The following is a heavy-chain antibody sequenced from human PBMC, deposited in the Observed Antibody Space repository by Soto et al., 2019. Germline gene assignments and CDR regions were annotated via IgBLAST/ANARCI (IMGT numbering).Heavy chain of an antibody. CDR2: MDPINGAT. CDR3: GRGPSPRAPAGGTPYYYAMDV. D-gene: IGHD6-13*01. J-gene: IGHJ6*02. Sequence: ASVKVSCKTSGYDFTAYDINWVRQASGQGLEWMGWMDPINGATGSARRFQGRVSMTRNTATGTAYLELTSLRSDDTGVYYCGRGPSPRAPAGGTPYYYAMDVWGQGTTVTVSS. V-gene: IGHV1-8*02. CDR1: GYDFTAYD.